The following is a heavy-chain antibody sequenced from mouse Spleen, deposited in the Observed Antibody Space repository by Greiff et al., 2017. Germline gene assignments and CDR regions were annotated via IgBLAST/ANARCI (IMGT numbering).Heavy chain of an antibody. J-gene: IGHJ2*01. CDR2: INPNNGGT. CDR3: ARGGTVDY. CDR1: GYTFTDYY. Sequence: VQLQQSGPELVKPGASVKISCKASGYTFTDYYMNWVKQSHGKSLEWIGDINPNNGGTSYNQKFKGKATLTVDKSSSTAYMERRSLTSEDSAVYYCARGGTVDYWGQGTTLTVSS. V-gene: IGHV1-26*01. D-gene: IGHD3-3*01.